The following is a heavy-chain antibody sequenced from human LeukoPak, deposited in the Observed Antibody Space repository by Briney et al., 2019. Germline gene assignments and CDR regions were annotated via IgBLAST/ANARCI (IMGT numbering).Heavy chain of an antibody. CDR3: ARDYDILTGSAFDI. CDR1: GFTFSGYA. Sequence: GGSLRLSCSASGFTFSGYAMHWVRQAPGKGLEYVSAISSTGGSTYYADSVKGRFTISRDNSKNTLYLQMNSLRADDTAVYFCARDYDILTGSAFDIWGQGTMVTVSS. D-gene: IGHD3-9*01. V-gene: IGHV3-64*04. CDR2: ISSTGGST. J-gene: IGHJ3*02.